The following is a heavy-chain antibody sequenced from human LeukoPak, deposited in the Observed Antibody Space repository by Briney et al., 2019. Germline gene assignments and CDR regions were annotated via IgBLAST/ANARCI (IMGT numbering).Heavy chain of an antibody. D-gene: IGHD2-15*01. V-gene: IGHV3-48*04. CDR1: GFTFSSYS. J-gene: IGHJ4*02. Sequence: GGSLRLSCAASGFTFSSYSMNWVRQAPGKGLEWVSYISSSGSTIYYADSVKGRFTISRDNAKNSLYLRMNSLRAEDTAVYYCAREYCSGGSCYGGKDYWGQGTLVTVSS. CDR2: ISSSGSTI. CDR3: AREYCSGGSCYGGKDY.